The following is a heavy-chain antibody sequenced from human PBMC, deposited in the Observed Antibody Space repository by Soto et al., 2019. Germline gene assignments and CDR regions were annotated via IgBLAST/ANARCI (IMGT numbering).Heavy chain of an antibody. CDR2: IYYSGST. CDR1: CGSISSSSYY. V-gene: IGHV4-39*01. D-gene: IGHD6-13*01. J-gene: IGHJ4*02. Sequence: SETLRLTCTVSCGSISSSSYYWCCIRQPPGKELEWIGSIYYSGSTYYNPSLKSRVTISVDTSKNQFSLKLSSVTAADTAVYYWARPAIATTGSAFDYWGQGTLVT. CDR3: ARPAIATTGSAFDY.